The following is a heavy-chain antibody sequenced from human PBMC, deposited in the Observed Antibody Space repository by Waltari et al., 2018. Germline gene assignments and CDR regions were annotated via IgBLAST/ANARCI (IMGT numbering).Heavy chain of an antibody. V-gene: IGHV3-30*18. CDR1: GFTFSSYG. J-gene: IGHJ4*02. CDR3: AKSRHSRWTHGIDY. CDR2: ICYEGSNK. Sequence: QVQLVESGGGVVQPGRSLRLSCAASGFTFSSYGMHWVRQAPGKGVEWVAGICYEGSNKYYADAVKGRFTISRDNAKNTLYLQMNSLRAEDTAMYYCAKSRHSRWTHGIDYWGQGTLVTVSS. D-gene: IGHD1-26*01.